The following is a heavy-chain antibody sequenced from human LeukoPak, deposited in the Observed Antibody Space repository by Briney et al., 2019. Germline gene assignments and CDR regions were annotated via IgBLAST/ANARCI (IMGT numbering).Heavy chain of an antibody. Sequence: GGSLRLSCAASGFTFDDYAMHWVRQAPGKGLEWVSGISWNSGSIGYADSVKGRLTISRDNAKNSLYLQMNSLRAEDTALYYCAKASSSWTFAYFDYWGQGTLVTVSS. CDR1: GFTFDDYA. J-gene: IGHJ4*02. CDR2: ISWNSGSI. D-gene: IGHD6-13*01. CDR3: AKASSSWTFAYFDY. V-gene: IGHV3-9*01.